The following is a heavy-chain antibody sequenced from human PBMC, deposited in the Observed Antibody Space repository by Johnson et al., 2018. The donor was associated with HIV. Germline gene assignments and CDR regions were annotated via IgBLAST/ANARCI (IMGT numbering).Heavy chain of an antibody. Sequence: QVQLVESGGGVVQPGGSLRLSCAASGFTFANYGMHWVRQAPGKGLEWVAFIAHDASITHYADSVKGRFAMSRDNSKNTLYLQMNSLLAEDTAIYYCAKDDNLGVWYSDAFDIWGQGTVVTVSS. V-gene: IGHV3-30*02. D-gene: IGHD6-19*01. J-gene: IGHJ3*02. CDR2: IAHDASIT. CDR1: GFTFANYG. CDR3: AKDDNLGVWYSDAFDI.